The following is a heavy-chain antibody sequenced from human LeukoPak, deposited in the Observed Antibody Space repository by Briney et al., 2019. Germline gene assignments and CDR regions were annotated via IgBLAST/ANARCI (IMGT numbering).Heavy chain of an antibody. CDR2: IYYSGTT. Sequence: SETLSLTCTVSGGSISSYYWSWIRQPPGKGLEWIGYIYYSGTTNYNPSLKSRATISVDTSKNQFSLKLSSVTAADTAVYYCARTGYVSGGFDFDFWGQGTLVTVSS. CDR1: GGSISSYY. J-gene: IGHJ4*02. V-gene: IGHV4-59*01. CDR3: ARTGYVSGGFDFDF. D-gene: IGHD3-10*01.